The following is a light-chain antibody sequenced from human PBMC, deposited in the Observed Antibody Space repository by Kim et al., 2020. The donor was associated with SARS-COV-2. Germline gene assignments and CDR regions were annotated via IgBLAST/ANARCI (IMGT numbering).Light chain of an antibody. J-gene: IGKJ2*01. CDR3: QQYGSSTYT. CDR1: QSVSSSY. CDR2: GAS. V-gene: IGKV3-20*01. Sequence: LSPGERATLAGMASQSVSSSYLAWYEQQPGQAPRLLNYGASSRATGIPDRFSGSRSGTDFTLTISRLEPEDFAVYYCQQYGSSTYTFGQGTKLEI.